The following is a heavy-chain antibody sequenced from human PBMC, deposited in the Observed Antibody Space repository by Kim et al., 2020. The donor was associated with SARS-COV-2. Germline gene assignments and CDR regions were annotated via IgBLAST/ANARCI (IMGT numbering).Heavy chain of an antibody. Sequence: GGSLRLSCAASGFTFSSYAMHWVRQAPGKGLEWVAVIWYDGSNKYYADSVKGRFTISRDNSKNTLYLQMNSLRAEDTAVYYCAKGKRRLYDAFDIWGQGT. D-gene: IGHD1-1*01. V-gene: IGHV3-33*06. CDR2: IWYDGSNK. CDR1: GFTFSSYA. J-gene: IGHJ3*02. CDR3: AKGKRRLYDAFDI.